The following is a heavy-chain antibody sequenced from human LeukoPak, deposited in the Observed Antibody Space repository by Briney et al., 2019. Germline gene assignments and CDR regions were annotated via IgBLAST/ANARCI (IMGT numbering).Heavy chain of an antibody. Sequence: AGGSLRLSCAASRFTFSSYAMSWVRQAPGKGLEWVSAISGSGGSTYYAGSVKGRFTISRDNSKNTLYLQMNSLRAEDTAVYYCAKDRGSTPYDYWGQGTLVTVSS. CDR2: ISGSGGST. V-gene: IGHV3-23*01. CDR3: AKDRGSTPYDY. CDR1: RFTFSSYA. J-gene: IGHJ4*02. D-gene: IGHD2/OR15-2a*01.